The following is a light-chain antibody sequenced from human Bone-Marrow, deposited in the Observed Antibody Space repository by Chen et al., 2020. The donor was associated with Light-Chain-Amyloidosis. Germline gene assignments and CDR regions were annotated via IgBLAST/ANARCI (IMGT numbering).Light chain of an antibody. J-gene: IGLJ2*01. V-gene: IGLV3-25*03. CDR3: QSADSSGTYEVI. Sequence: YELTQPPSVSVSPVQTARITCAGDDLPTKYAYWYQQKPGQAPVLVIHRDTERPSGISERFSGSSSGTTATLTISGVQAEDEADYHCQSADSSGTYEVIFGGGTKLTVL. CDR2: RDT. CDR1: DLPTKY.